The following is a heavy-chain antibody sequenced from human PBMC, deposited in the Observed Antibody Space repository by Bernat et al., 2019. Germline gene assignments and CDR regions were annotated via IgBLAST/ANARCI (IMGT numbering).Heavy chain of an antibody. CDR1: GFTFSNYP. D-gene: IGHD6-19*01. J-gene: IGHJ4*02. V-gene: IGHV3-23*04. CDR2: ITGSGGST. Sequence: HLVGLGGGLFNLGGSLRLSCLALGFTFSNYPLSWSRQPPGKGLECVSGITGSGGSTYYADSVKGRFTISRDNSKSTLYLQMNSLRAEDTAVYYCAKDRSSGWTYFDYWGQRTLVTVSA. CDR3: AKDRSSGWTYFDY.